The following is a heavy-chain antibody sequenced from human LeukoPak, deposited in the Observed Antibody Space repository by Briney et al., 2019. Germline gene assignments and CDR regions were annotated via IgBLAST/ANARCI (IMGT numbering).Heavy chain of an antibody. CDR1: GGTFSSYA. CDR3: ARVRFGCSSTSCYCDFDY. CDR2: IIPIFGTA. J-gene: IGHJ4*02. D-gene: IGHD2-2*01. Sequence: SVKVSCKASGGTFSSYAISWVRQAPGQGLEWMGGIIPIFGTANYAQKFQGRVTITADESTSAAYMELSSLRSEDTAVYYCARVRFGCSSTSCYCDFDYWGQGTLVTVSS. V-gene: IGHV1-69*01.